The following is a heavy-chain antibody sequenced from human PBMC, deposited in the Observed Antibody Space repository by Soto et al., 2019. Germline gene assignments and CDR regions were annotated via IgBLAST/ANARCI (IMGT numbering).Heavy chain of an antibody. Sequence: EVQLLQSGGGLVQPGGSLRLSCAASGFTFSNYAMSWLRQPPGKGLEWVSAISGRGDRTYYTDSVKGRFPISRDNSKNTLYLQMNSLRAEDSAVYYCVRERSGHSYAESWGQGTRVTVSS. V-gene: IGHV3-23*01. CDR3: VRERSGHSYAES. D-gene: IGHD5-18*01. CDR2: ISGRGDRT. J-gene: IGHJ1*01. CDR1: GFTFSNYA.